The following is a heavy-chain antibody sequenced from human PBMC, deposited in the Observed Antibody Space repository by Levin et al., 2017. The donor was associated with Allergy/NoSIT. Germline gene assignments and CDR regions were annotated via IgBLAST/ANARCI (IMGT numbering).Heavy chain of an antibody. V-gene: IGHV3-30*04. J-gene: IGHJ4*02. D-gene: IGHD3-9*01. Sequence: LSLSCAASGFNFITPAMHWVRQAPGKGLEWVAFISAYAENRKHYTDSVKGRFIISRDNVENRVYLQMDSLTIADTALYFCARDLTDNFVFDYCGQGAQVTVSS. CDR3: ARDLTDNFVFDY. CDR2: ISAYAENRK. CDR1: GFNFITPA.